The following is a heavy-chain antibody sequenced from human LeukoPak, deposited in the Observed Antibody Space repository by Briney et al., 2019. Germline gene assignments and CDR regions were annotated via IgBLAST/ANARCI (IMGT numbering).Heavy chain of an antibody. D-gene: IGHD1-26*01. CDR3: ARVGGSYYYYYYMDV. V-gene: IGHV4-39*07. Sequence: SETLSLTCTVSGGSISSSSYYWGWIRQPPGKGLEWIGSIYYSGSTYYNPSLKSRVTISVDTSKNQFSLKLSSVTAADTAVYYCARVGGSYYYYYYMDVWGKGTTVTVSS. CDR2: IYYSGST. J-gene: IGHJ6*03. CDR1: GGSISSSSYY.